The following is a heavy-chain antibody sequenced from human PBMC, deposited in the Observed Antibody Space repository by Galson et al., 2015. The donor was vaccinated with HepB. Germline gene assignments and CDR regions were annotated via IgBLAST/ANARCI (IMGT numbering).Heavy chain of an antibody. CDR1: GFTFSHYS. V-gene: IGHV3-21*01. CDR3: ARDIEAGGTLPGF. D-gene: IGHD6-13*01. CDR2: ISFSSNYI. J-gene: IGHJ4*02. Sequence: SLRLSCAASGFTFSHYSMNWVRQAPGKGLEWVSSISFSSNYINYADSVKGRFTISRDNAKNSLFLQMNSLRAEDTSVYYCARDIEAGGTLPGFWGQGTLVAVSS.